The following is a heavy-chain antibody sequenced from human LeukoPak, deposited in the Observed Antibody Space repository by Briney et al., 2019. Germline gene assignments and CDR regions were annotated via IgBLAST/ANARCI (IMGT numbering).Heavy chain of an antibody. Sequence: PSETLSLTCAVSGGSISSSNWWSWVRQPPGKGLEWIGEIYRSGSIKYNPSLQSRVTISIDKSKNQFSLKLSSVTAADTAVYYRARASHDYGDYSHFDYWGQGTLVTVSS. CDR2: IYRSGSI. V-gene: IGHV4-4*02. D-gene: IGHD4-17*01. CDR1: GGSISSSNW. CDR3: ARASHDYGDYSHFDY. J-gene: IGHJ4*02.